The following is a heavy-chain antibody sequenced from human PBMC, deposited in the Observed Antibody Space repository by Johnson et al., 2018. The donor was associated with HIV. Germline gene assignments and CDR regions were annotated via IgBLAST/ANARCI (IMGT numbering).Heavy chain of an antibody. CDR3: ARDSTPWGGDYVGYAFDL. CDR2: ISSSGSTK. V-gene: IGHV3-11*04. Sequence: QVQLVESGGGLVQPGGSLRLSCAASGFTFSDYYMSWIRLAPGKGLEWVSYISSSGSTKYYTDSVKGRFTISRDNAQKSLYLLMNSLRVEDTAVYYCARDSTPWGGDYVGYAFDLWGQGTMVTVSS. CDR1: GFTFSDYY. D-gene: IGHD4-17*01. J-gene: IGHJ3*01.